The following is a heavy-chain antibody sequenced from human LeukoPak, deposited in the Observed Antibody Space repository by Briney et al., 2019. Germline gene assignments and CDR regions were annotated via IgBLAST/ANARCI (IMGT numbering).Heavy chain of an antibody. J-gene: IGHJ4*02. CDR3: AKEVRRAYYGSGRRLDS. D-gene: IGHD3-10*01. Sequence: GGSLRLSCAASGFTFSSYGMHWVRQAPGKGLEWVAVISYDGSNKYYADSVKGRFTISRDNSKNTLYLQMNSLRAEDTAVYYCAKEVRRAYYGSGRRLDSWGQGTLVTVSS. V-gene: IGHV3-30*18. CDR1: GFTFSSYG. CDR2: ISYDGSNK.